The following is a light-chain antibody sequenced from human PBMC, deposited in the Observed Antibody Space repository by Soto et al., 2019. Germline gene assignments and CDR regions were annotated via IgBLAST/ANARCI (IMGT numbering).Light chain of an antibody. CDR3: QQYGTYLWT. Sequence: DIPMTQSPSTLSASVGDRVTITCRASQSISSWLAWFQQKPGKAPKLLMYDASSLESGVPSRFSGSGSGTEFPLTISSLQPDDFATYYCQQYGTYLWTFGQGTRVEIK. CDR2: DAS. CDR1: QSISSW. J-gene: IGKJ1*01. V-gene: IGKV1-5*01.